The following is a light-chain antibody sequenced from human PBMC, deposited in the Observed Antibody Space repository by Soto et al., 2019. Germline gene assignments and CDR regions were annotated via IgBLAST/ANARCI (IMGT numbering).Light chain of an antibody. CDR1: NSDVGAYNY. CDR3: ASYTVSHTRV. J-gene: IGLJ3*02. V-gene: IGLV2-14*01. CDR2: EVN. Sequence: QSALTQPASVSGSPGQSITISCTGSNSDVGAYNYVSWYQQHPGKAPKLIIYEVNNRPSGVSYRFSGSKSGNTASLTISGRQAEDEADYYCASYTVSHTRVFGGGTKVTVL.